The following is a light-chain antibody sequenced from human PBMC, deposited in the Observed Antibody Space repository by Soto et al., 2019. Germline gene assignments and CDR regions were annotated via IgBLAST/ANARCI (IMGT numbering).Light chain of an antibody. CDR2: WAS. CDR1: QSVLYSSNSKNY. Sequence: DIVMTQSPDSLAVSLGERATINCKSSQSVLYSSNSKNYLAWYQQKAGQPPKLLIYWASTRESGVPDRFSWSGSGIEFTLTISRLQAEDEAVYYSQQYYRTPLTFGGRTKVEIK. CDR3: QQYYRTPLT. J-gene: IGKJ4*01. V-gene: IGKV4-1*01.